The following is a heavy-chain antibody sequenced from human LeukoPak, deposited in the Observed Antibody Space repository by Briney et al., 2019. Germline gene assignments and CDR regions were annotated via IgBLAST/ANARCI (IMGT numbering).Heavy chain of an antibody. CDR2: ISSSSSYT. V-gene: IGHV3-11*05. CDR3: ARAARYYGSGFDAFDI. J-gene: IGHJ3*02. Sequence: PGGSLRLSCAASGFTFSDYYMSWIRQAPGKGPEWVSYISSSSSYTNYAYSVKGRFTISRDNAKNSLYLQMNSLRAEDTAVYYCARAARYYGSGFDAFDIWGQGTMVTVSS. D-gene: IGHD3-10*01. CDR1: GFTFSDYY.